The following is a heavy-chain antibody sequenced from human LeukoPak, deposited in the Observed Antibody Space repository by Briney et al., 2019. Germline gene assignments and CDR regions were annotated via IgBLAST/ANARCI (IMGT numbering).Heavy chain of an antibody. J-gene: IGHJ4*02. D-gene: IGHD5-24*01. Sequence: GGSLRLSCAASGFTFSDYYMNWIRQAPGKGLEWVSYISSGASTIYYADSVKGRFTISRDNAKNSLYLQMNSLRAEDTAVYYCATTTFGMATSPFDDWGQGTLVTVSS. CDR1: GFTFSDYY. CDR3: ATTTFGMATSPFDD. CDR2: ISSGASTI. V-gene: IGHV3-11*04.